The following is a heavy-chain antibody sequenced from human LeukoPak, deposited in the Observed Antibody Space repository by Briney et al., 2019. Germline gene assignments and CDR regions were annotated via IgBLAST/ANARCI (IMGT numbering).Heavy chain of an antibody. CDR1: GFTVSSNY. Sequence: AGGSLRLSCAASGFTVSSNYMSWVRQAPGKGLEWVSVIYSGGSTYYADSVKGRFTISRDNSKNTLYLQMNSLRAEDTAVYYCARDSSGYYDAFDIWGQGTMVTVSS. CDR3: ARDSSGYYDAFDI. V-gene: IGHV3-53*01. CDR2: IYSGGST. D-gene: IGHD3-22*01. J-gene: IGHJ3*02.